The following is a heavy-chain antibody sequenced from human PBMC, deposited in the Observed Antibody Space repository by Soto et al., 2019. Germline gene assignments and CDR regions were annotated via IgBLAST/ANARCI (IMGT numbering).Heavy chain of an antibody. J-gene: IGHJ6*02. CDR3: AKDGKMRTKVWFPAGYGMDV. CDR2: ISVSGDDT. D-gene: IGHD3-10*01. CDR1: GFTFSRYA. V-gene: IGHV3-23*01. Sequence: LRLSCAASGFTFSRYAMNWVRQAPGRGLQWISGISVSGDDTSYVESVRGRFTVYRDNSKNTLYLQMNNLRAEDTALYYCAKDGKMRTKVWFPAGYGMDVWGQGTTVTVSS.